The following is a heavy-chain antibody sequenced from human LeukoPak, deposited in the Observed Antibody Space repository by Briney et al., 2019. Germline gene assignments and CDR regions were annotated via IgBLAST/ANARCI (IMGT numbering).Heavy chain of an antibody. D-gene: IGHD2-8*02. J-gene: IGHJ4*02. CDR1: GFTFSIYA. V-gene: IGHV3-23*01. CDR2: ISGSGGGT. Sequence: GGSLRLSCAASGFTFSIYAMSWVRQAPGKGLEWVSAISGSGGGTYYADSVKGRFTISRDNSKNTLYLQMNSLRAEDTAVYYCARVVGWWGGVIDYWGQGTLVTVSS. CDR3: ARVVGWWGGVIDY.